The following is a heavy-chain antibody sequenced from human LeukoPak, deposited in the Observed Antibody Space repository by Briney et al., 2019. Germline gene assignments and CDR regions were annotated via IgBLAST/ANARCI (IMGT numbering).Heavy chain of an antibody. J-gene: IGHJ3*02. CDR1: GGSVSSGSYY. CDR3: ARGVRSLGDAFDI. CDR2: IYYSGST. D-gene: IGHD3-10*01. V-gene: IGHV4-61*01. Sequence: SETLSLTCNVSGGSVSSGSYYWSWIRQPPGKGLEWIGYIYYSGSTNYNPSLKSRVTISVDTSKNQFSLKLSSVTAADTAVYYCARGVRSLGDAFDIWGRGTMVTVSS.